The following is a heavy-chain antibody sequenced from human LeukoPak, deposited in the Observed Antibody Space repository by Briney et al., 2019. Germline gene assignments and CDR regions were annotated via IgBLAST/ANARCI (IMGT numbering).Heavy chain of an antibody. Sequence: GGSLTLSCAASGFTFSSYGMHWVRQAPGKGLEWVAVIWYDGSNKYYADSVKGRFTISRDNSKNTLYLQMNSLRAEDTAVYYCARVGSGSYEVDYWGQGTLVTVSS. CDR3: ARVGSGSYEVDY. CDR1: GFTFSSYG. D-gene: IGHD3-10*01. V-gene: IGHV3-33*01. CDR2: IWYDGSNK. J-gene: IGHJ4*02.